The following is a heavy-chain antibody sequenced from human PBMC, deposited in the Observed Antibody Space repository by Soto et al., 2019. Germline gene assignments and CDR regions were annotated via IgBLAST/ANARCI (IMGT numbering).Heavy chain of an antibody. V-gene: IGHV3-13*01. CDR3: ARERPGLWGAFDI. CDR2: IGTAGDT. Sequence: EVQLVESGGGLVQPGGSLRLSCAASGFTFSSYDMHWVRQATGKGLEWVSAIGTAGDTYYPGSVKGRFTISRENAKNSLYLLMNSLRAGDTAVYYCARERPGLWGAFDIWGQGTMVTVSS. D-gene: IGHD3-16*01. J-gene: IGHJ3*02. CDR1: GFTFSSYD.